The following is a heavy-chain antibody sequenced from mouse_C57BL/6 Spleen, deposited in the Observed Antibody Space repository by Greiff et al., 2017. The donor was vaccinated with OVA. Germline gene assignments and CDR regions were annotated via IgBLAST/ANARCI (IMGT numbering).Heavy chain of an antibody. Sequence: VKLQESGAELVRPGASVTLSCKASGYTFTDYEMHWVKQTPVHGLEWLGAIDPETGGTAYNQKFKGKAILTADKSSSTAYMELRSLTAEDSAVYYCTGGYYDDGGQGTTLTVSS. CDR2: IDPETGGT. CDR1: GYTFTDYE. D-gene: IGHD2-3*01. J-gene: IGHJ2*01. V-gene: IGHV1-15*01. CDR3: TGGYYDD.